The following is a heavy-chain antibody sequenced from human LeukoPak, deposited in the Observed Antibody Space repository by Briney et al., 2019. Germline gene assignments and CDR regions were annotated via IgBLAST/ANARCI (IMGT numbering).Heavy chain of an antibody. V-gene: IGHV5-51*01. CDR3: ARQTAMGRSGDY. D-gene: IGHD5-18*01. J-gene: IGHJ4*02. CDR2: IDPSDSET. CDR1: GYSFTSYW. Sequence: GESLKTSCKASGYSFTSYWIGWVRHMPGKGLEWMGIIDPSDSETRYTPSFQGQVTISVDESLTTAYLQWTSLKASDTAMYYCARQTAMGRSGDYWGQGTQVTVSS.